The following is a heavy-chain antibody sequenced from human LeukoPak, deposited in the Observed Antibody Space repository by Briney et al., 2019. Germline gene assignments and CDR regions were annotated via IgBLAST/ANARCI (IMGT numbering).Heavy chain of an antibody. Sequence: ASVKVSCKASGYTFTSYYMHWVRQAPGQGLEWMGIINPSGGSTSYAQKFQGRVTMTRDTSTSTVYMELNSLRAEDTAVYYCAREGRKSRGVDIVRKKETGYYYMDVWGKGTTVTVSS. D-gene: IGHD2-15*01. CDR1: GYTFTSYY. CDR2: INPSGGST. CDR3: AREGRKSRGVDIVRKKETGYYYMDV. V-gene: IGHV1-46*01. J-gene: IGHJ6*03.